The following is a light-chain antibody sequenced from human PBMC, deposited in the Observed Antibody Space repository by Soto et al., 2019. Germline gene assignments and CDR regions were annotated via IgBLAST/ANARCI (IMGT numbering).Light chain of an antibody. CDR3: ETWDSNMLV. CDR1: SGHTSYI. CDR2: LDISRSY. Sequence: QSALTQSSSASASLGSSVKLTCTLSSGHTSYIIAGHQQQPGKAPRYLMKLDISRSYNKGSVVPDRFSGSSAGADLYLSVSNLQFGDEAYYYCETWDSNMLVVCGGTKLTVL. V-gene: IGLV4-60*02. J-gene: IGLJ2*01.